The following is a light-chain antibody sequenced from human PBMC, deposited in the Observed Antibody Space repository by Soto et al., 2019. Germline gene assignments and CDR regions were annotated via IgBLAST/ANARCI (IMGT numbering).Light chain of an antibody. Sequence: QSVLTQPPSVSAAPGQKVTISCSGSNSNTGNNYVSWYQQVPGTAPKLLIYDNNKRPPGIPDRFSGSKAATSATLGITGLQTGDEADYYCGAAGVFGGGTNLTVL. CDR2: DNN. J-gene: IGLJ3*02. CDR1: NSNTGNNY. V-gene: IGLV1-51*01. CDR3: GAAGV.